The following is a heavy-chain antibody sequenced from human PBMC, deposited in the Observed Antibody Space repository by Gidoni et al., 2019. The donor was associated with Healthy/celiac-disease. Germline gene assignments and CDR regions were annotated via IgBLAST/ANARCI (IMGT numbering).Heavy chain of an antibody. CDR3: ARELWNYYDSSGYQYFQH. V-gene: IGHV1-69*06. Sequence: QVQLVQSGAEVKKPGSSVKVSCKASGGTFSSYAISWVRQAPGQGLEWMGGIIPIFGTANYAQKFQGRVTITADKSTSTAYMELSSLRSEDTAVYYCARELWNYYDSSGYQYFQHWGQGTLVTVSS. CDR2: IIPIFGTA. CDR1: GGTFSSYA. D-gene: IGHD3-22*01. J-gene: IGHJ1*01.